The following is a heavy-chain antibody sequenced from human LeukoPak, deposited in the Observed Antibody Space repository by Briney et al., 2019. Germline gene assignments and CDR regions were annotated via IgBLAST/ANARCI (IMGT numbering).Heavy chain of an antibody. J-gene: IGHJ6*04. CDR1: GFSLSTSGMC. CDR2: IDWDDDK. Sequence: SGPALVKPTQTLTLTCTFSGFSLSTSGMCVSWIRQPPGKALEWLALIDWDDDKYYSTSLKTRLTIYKDTSKNQVVLTMTNMDPVDTATYYCARIRIVVVPAAMRADYYYYGMDVWGKGTTVTVSS. CDR3: ARIRIVVVPAAMRADYYYYGMDV. V-gene: IGHV2-70*01. D-gene: IGHD2-2*01.